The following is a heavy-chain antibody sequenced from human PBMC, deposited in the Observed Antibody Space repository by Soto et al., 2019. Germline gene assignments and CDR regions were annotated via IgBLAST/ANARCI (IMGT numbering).Heavy chain of an antibody. Sequence: PGGSLRLSCAASGFTFSSYSMNWVRQAPGKGLEWVADIGYDGNNKYYADSVRGRFTISRDNAKNSLYLQMNSLRAEDTAVYFCARGDYYDTSGPFSDAFDIWGQGTMVTVS. J-gene: IGHJ3*02. D-gene: IGHD3-22*01. CDR1: GFTFSSYS. CDR2: IGYDGNNK. V-gene: IGHV3-33*08. CDR3: ARGDYYDTSGPFSDAFDI.